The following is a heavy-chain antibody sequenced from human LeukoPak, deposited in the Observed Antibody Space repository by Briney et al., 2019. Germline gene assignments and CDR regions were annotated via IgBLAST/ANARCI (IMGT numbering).Heavy chain of an antibody. D-gene: IGHD4-23*01. J-gene: IGHJ4*02. CDR1: GGSISSYY. CDR3: ASYGGYSPFDY. CDR2: IYYSGST. Sequence: SETLSLTCTVSGGSISSYYWSWIRQPPGKGPEWIGYIYYSGSTNYNPSLKSRVTISVDTSKNQFSLKLSSVTAADTAVYYCASYGGYSPFDYWGQGTLVTVSS. V-gene: IGHV4-59*08.